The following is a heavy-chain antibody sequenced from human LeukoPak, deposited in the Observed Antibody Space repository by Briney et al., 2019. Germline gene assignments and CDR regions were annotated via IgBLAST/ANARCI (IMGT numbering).Heavy chain of an antibody. J-gene: IGHJ4*02. D-gene: IGHD6-19*01. CDR1: GFTFDDYA. CDR3: AKSGYSSGWYGFYYFDY. CDR2: ISWNSGSI. Sequence: PGGSLRLSCAASGFTFDDYAMPWVRHAPGKGLEWVSGISWNSGSIGYADSVKGRFTISRDNAKNSLYLQMNSLRAEDTALYYCAKSGYSSGWYGFYYFDYWGQGTLVTVSS. V-gene: IGHV3-9*01.